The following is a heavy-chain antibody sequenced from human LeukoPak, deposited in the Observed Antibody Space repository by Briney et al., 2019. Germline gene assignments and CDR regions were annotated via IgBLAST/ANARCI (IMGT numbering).Heavy chain of an antibody. CDR2: ISSSSSTI. CDR1: GFTFSSYS. J-gene: IGHJ4*02. CDR3: ARDLGRYSGYEIDY. V-gene: IGHV3-48*02. Sequence: GSLRLSCEASGFTFSSYSMNWVRQAPEKGLEWVSYISSSSSTIYYADSVKGRFTISRDNAKKSLYLQMNSLRDEDTAVYYCARDLGRYSGYEIDYWGQGTLVTVSS. D-gene: IGHD5-12*01.